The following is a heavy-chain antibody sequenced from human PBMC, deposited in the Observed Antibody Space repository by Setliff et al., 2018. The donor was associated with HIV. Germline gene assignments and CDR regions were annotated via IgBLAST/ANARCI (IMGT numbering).Heavy chain of an antibody. Sequence: PSETLSLTCTVSGGSISRGGRYWGWVRQHPGRGLEWVGYVYYNGESFYNPSLRGRITILQDKSKNQFSLEVRPVTAADTAIYYCASALVGGASPFDYWGQGALVTVS. V-gene: IGHV4-31*03. CDR1: GGSISRGGRY. CDR2: VYYNGES. D-gene: IGHD3-3*01. CDR3: ASALVGGASPFDY. J-gene: IGHJ4*01.